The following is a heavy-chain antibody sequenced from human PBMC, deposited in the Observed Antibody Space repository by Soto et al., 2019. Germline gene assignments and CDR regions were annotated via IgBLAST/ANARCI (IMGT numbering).Heavy chain of an antibody. CDR2: IYYSGSA. Sequence: QVQLQESGPGRVKPSETLSLTCTVSGGSISSYYWSWIRQPPGKGLEWIGYIYYSGSASYNPSLKSRVTISVDTSKNQFSLKLSSVTAADTAVYYCARRWGRSFDYWGQGTLVTVSS. CDR1: GGSISSYY. J-gene: IGHJ4*02. D-gene: IGHD2-15*01. V-gene: IGHV4-59*08. CDR3: ARRWGRSFDY.